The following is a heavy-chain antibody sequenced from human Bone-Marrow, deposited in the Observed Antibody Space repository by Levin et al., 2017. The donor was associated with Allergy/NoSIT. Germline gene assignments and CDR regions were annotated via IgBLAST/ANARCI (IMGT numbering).Heavy chain of an antibody. V-gene: IGHV4-39*07. Sequence: SQTLSLPCTVSGGSISTRSYYWGWIRQPPGKGLEWIGNIHYTGDTYYNPSLKSRVSISVDTSKNQFSLNLTSVTAADTAVYYCARDPRLHLIRYFEINWFDPWGQGTLVTVSS. CDR1: GGSISTRSYY. D-gene: IGHD3-9*01. J-gene: IGHJ5*02. CDR2: IHYTGDT. CDR3: ARDPRLHLIRYFEINWFDP.